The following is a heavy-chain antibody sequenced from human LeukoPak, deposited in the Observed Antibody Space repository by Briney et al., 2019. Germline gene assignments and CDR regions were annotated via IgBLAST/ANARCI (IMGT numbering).Heavy chain of an antibody. Sequence: SETLSLTCTVSGGSISSSSYYWGWIRQPPGKGLEWIGSIYYSGSTYYNPSLKSRVTISVDTSKNQFSLKLSSVTAADTAVYYCARGNSGYCSSTSCYLGLGYYYYYMDVWGKGTTVTISS. CDR2: IYYSGST. CDR3: ARGNSGYCSSTSCYLGLGYYYYYMDV. D-gene: IGHD2-2*01. V-gene: IGHV4-39*07. CDR1: GGSISSSSYY. J-gene: IGHJ6*03.